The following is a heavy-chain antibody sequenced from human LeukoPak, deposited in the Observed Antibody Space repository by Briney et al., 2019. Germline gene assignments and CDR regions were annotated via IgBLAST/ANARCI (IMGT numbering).Heavy chain of an antibody. CDR2: ISSTSSYI. Sequence: GGSLRLSCAASGFTFSSYNMNWVRQAPGKGLEWVSSISSTSSYIYYADSVKGRFTISRDNAKNSLYLQMNGLRAGDTAVYYCARDDFIAAAGHDYWGQGTLVTVSS. CDR1: GFTFSSYN. V-gene: IGHV3-21*01. D-gene: IGHD6-13*01. J-gene: IGHJ4*02. CDR3: ARDDFIAAAGHDY.